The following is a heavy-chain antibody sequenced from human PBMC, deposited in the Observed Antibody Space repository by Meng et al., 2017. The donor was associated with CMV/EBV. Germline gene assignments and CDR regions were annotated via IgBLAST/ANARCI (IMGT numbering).Heavy chain of an antibody. D-gene: IGHD3-10*01. J-gene: IGHJ4*02. CDR1: GGSISSYY. V-gene: IGHV4-59*06. CDR3: ASGPVPDYLGS. Sequence: GSLRLSCTVSGGSISSYYWSWIRQPPGKGLEWIGYIYYSGSTYYNPPLKSRVTISVDTSKNQFSLKLSSVTAADTAVYYCASGPVPDYLGSWGQGTLVTVSS. CDR2: IYYSGST.